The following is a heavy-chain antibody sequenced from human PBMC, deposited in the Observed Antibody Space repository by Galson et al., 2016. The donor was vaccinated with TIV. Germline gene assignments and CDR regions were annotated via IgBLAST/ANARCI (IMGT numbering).Heavy chain of an antibody. V-gene: IGHV4-39*01. Sequence: SETLSLTCTVSGGSLSSSTYYWGWIRQAPGKGLEWIGSIYYSGTTYYKPSLKSRLSMSMDTSKNRFSLKVKSMTATDTAVYSCARHREWELGALDIWGQGTMVTVSS. J-gene: IGHJ3*02. CDR2: IYYSGTT. CDR3: ARHREWELGALDI. D-gene: IGHD1-26*01. CDR1: GGSLSSSTYY.